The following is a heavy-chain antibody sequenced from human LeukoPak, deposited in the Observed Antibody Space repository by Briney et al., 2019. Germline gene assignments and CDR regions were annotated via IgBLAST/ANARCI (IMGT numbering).Heavy chain of an antibody. J-gene: IGHJ4*02. Sequence: ASETLSLTCTVSGGSVSSGSYYWSWIRQPPGKGLEWIGYIYYSGSTNYNPSLKSRVTISVDTSKNQFSLKLSSVTAADTAVYYCARGGYSYGWDNRYSDYWGQGTLVTVSS. CDR1: GGSVSSGSYY. CDR3: ARGGYSYGWDNRYSDY. D-gene: IGHD5-18*01. CDR2: IYYSGST. V-gene: IGHV4-61*01.